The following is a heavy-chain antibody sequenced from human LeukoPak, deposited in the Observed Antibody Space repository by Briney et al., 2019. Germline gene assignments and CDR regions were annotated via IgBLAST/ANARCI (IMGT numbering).Heavy chain of an antibody. V-gene: IGHV4-39*01. J-gene: IGHJ4*02. Sequence: SETLSLTCTVSGGSISSSSYYWGWIRQPPGKGLEWIGSIYYSGSTYYNPSLKSRVTISVDTSKNQFSLKLSSVTAADTAVYYCARHGGYDFWSGYSHFDYWGQGTLVTVSS. CDR3: ARHGGYDFWSGYSHFDY. CDR1: GGSISSSSYY. D-gene: IGHD3-3*01. CDR2: IYYSGST.